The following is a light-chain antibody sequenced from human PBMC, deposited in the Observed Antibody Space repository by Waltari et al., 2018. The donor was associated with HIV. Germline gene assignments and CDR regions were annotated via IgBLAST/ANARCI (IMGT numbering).Light chain of an antibody. V-gene: IGKV3-20*01. Sequence: EIVLTQSPGTLSLSPGERATLSCRASQSVSSSYLAWYQQKPGQAPRRLIYGASSRATGIPDRFSGSGYGTDFTLNISRLEPEDCAVYDCQQYGSSRTFGQGTKVEIK. CDR2: GAS. CDR3: QQYGSSRT. CDR1: QSVSSSY. J-gene: IGKJ1*01.